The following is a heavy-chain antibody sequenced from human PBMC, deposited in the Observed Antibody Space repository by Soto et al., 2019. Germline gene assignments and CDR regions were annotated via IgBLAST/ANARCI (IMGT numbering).Heavy chain of an antibody. Sequence: EVQLVESGGGLVQPGGSLRLSCAASGFTFSSYWMLWVRQATGKGLVWVSRINSDGSTTSYADSVKGRFTISRDNAKKTLYLQMNSLRAEDTAVYYCARVNPGYSYVNYSGQGTLVTVSS. CDR1: GFTFSSYW. D-gene: IGHD5-18*01. J-gene: IGHJ4*01. CDR3: ARVNPGYSYVNY. V-gene: IGHV3-74*01. CDR2: INSDGSTT.